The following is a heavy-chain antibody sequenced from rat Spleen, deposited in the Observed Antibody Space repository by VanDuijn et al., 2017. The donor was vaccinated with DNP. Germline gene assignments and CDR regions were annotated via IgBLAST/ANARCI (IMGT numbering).Heavy chain of an antibody. CDR1: GFTFTYAW. CDR3: MWDYTNYFPY. J-gene: IGHJ3*01. D-gene: IGHD1-1*01. V-gene: IGHV6-8*01. Sequence: EVPLVESGGSLVQPGTSLKLTCATSGFTFTYAWMHWVRQSPEKQLEWVAQIKGKSDNHATYYAESVKGRFTISRDDSESSVYLHMNSLKEEDSAIYYCMWDYTNYFPYWGRGTLVTVSS. CDR2: IKGKSDNHAT.